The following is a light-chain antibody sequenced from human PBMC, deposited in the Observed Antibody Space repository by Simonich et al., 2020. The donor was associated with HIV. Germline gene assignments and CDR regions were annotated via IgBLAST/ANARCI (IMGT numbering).Light chain of an antibody. J-gene: IGLJ2*01. V-gene: IGLV2-23*01. CDR3: CSYAGSDTVL. Sequence: QSALTQPASVAGALGQSNTISCTGTSSEVGSYNLVSWYQQDPGKAPKLMIYEGSKRPSGVSNRFSGSKSGNTASLTISGLQAEDEADYYCCSYAGSDTVLFGGGTRLTVL. CDR2: EGS. CDR1: SSEVGSYNL.